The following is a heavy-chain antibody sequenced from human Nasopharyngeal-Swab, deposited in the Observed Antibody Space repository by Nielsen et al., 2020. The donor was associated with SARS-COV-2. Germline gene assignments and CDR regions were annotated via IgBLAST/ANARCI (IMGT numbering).Heavy chain of an antibody. CDR2: IYYSGST. Sequence: ESLKISCTVSGGSISSYYWSWIRQPPGKGLEWIGYIYYSGSTNYNPSLKSRVTISVDTSKNQFSLKLSSVTAADTAVYYCASGGSGSNYYMDVWGKGTTVTVSS. V-gene: IGHV4-59*08. D-gene: IGHD3-22*01. J-gene: IGHJ6*03. CDR1: GGSISSYY. CDR3: ASGGSGSNYYMDV.